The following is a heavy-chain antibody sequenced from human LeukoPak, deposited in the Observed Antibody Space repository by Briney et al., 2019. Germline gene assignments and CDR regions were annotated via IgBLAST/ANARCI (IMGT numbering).Heavy chain of an antibody. D-gene: IGHD5-24*01. CDR3: ARATREMATISRRDYYYMDV. J-gene: IGHJ6*03. CDR1: GGTFSSYA. CDR2: IIPIFGTA. V-gene: IGHV1-69*06. Sequence: SVRVSCKASGGTFSSYAVSWVRQAPGQGLEWMGGIIPIFGTANYAQKFQGRVTITADKSTSTAYMELSSLRSEDTAVYYCARATREMATISRRDYYYMDVWGKGTTVTVSS.